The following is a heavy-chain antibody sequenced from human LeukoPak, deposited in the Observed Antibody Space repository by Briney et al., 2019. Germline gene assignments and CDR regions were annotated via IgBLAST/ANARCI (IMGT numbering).Heavy chain of an antibody. V-gene: IGHV3-7*01. J-gene: IGHJ5*02. CDR1: GFTFSNHW. D-gene: IGHD3-3*01. CDR3: ARGWREFDP. CDR2: IKQDGSEK. Sequence: GGSLRLSCVASGFTFSNHWMSWVRRAPGKGLEWVANIKQDGSEKYYVDSVKGRFTISRDNAKNSLYLQMNSLRAEDTAVYYCARGWREFDPWGQGTLVTVSS.